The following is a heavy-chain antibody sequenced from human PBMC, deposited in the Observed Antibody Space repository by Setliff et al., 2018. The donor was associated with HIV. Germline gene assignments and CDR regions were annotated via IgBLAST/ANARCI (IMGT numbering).Heavy chain of an antibody. J-gene: IGHJ3*02. CDR2: INPNSGGT. CDR1: GYTFTGFY. D-gene: IGHD2-2*01. CDR3: ASDIAVIPAASQVGGFDI. Sequence: ASVKVSCKASGYTFTGFYIHWVRQAPGQGLEWMGRINPNSGGTNYAQKFQGRVTITRDTSISTTYMELSRLTSDDTAVYYCASDIAVIPAASQVGGFDIWGQGTMVTV. V-gene: IGHV1-2*06.